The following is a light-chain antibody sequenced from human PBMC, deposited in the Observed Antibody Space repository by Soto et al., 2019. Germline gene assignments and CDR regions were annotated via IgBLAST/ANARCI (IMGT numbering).Light chain of an antibody. CDR2: DAF. Sequence: DIQLTQTPSTLSASIGDRVTITCRASQSLSGWLAWYQQTPGKAPKLLISDAFRLESGVPSRFRGSGYGTDFTVTISSLQPDDFATYYCQQYTSYPWTFGQGTKVDI. CDR3: QQYTSYPWT. CDR1: QSLSGW. V-gene: IGKV1-5*01. J-gene: IGKJ1*01.